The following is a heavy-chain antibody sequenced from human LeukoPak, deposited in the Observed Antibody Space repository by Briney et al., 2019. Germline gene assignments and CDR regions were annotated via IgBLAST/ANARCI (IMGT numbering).Heavy chain of an antibody. V-gene: IGHV3-9*01. CDR2: ISWNSGSI. CDR3: AKDILRTVTTLLPDY. Sequence: GGSLRLSCAASGFTFDDYAMHWVRQAPGKGLEWVSGISWNSGSIGYADSVKGRFTISRDNAKNSLYLQMDSLRAEDTASYYCAKDILRTVTTLLPDYWGQGTLVTVSS. CDR1: GFTFDDYA. J-gene: IGHJ4*02. D-gene: IGHD4-17*01.